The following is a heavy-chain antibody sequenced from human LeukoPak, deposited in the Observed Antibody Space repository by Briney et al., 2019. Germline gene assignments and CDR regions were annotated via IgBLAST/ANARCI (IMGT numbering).Heavy chain of an antibody. CDR2: ISSGSTYI. CDR3: AKDRRFLQQQLWSGVFDY. Sequence: GGSLRLSCAASGFTFSSYSMNWVRQAPGKGLEWVSSISSGSTYIYYADSVKGRFTISRDNAKNSLYLQMNSLRAEDTAVYYCAKDRRFLQQQLWSGVFDYWGQGTLVTVSS. D-gene: IGHD6-13*01. J-gene: IGHJ4*02. V-gene: IGHV3-21*01. CDR1: GFTFSSYS.